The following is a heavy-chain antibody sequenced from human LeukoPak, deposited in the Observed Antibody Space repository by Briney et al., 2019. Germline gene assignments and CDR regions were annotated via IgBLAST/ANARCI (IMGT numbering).Heavy chain of an antibody. CDR3: ARASTGYGLDV. V-gene: IGHV4-34*01. CDR1: GGSFSGYY. Sequence: SETLSLTCAVYGGSFSGYYWSWIRQPPGKGLEWIGEINHSGSTNYNPSIKSQVTISVDTSKNQFSLRLSSVTAADTAVYYCARASTGYGLDVWGQGTAVTVSS. J-gene: IGHJ6*02. D-gene: IGHD4-17*01. CDR2: INHSGST.